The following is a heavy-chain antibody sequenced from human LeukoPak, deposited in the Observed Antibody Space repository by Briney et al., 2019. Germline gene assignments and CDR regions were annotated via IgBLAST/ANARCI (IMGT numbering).Heavy chain of an antibody. CDR2: INPSGGST. CDR3: ARGWDLTDY. CDR1: GYTFTSYY. D-gene: IGHD1-26*01. Sequence: ASVNVSCKASGYTFTSYYIHWVRQAPGQGLEWMGIINPSGGSTTYAQNFQGRVTMTRDTSTSTVYMELSSLRSEDSAVYYCARGWDLTDYWGQGTLVTVSS. V-gene: IGHV1-46*01. J-gene: IGHJ4*02.